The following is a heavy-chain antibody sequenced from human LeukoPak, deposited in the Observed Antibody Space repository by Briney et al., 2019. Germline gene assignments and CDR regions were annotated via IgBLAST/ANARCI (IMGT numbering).Heavy chain of an antibody. D-gene: IGHD3-22*01. V-gene: IGHV1-18*01. Sequence: SVKVSCKASGYTFTSYGISWVRQAPGQGLEWMGWISAYNGNTNYAQKLQGRVTMTTDTSTSTAYMELRSLRSDDTAVYYCARVSQYYYDSSGYVFDYWGQGTLVTVSS. CDR3: ARVSQYYYDSSGYVFDY. J-gene: IGHJ4*02. CDR1: GYTFTSYG. CDR2: ISAYNGNT.